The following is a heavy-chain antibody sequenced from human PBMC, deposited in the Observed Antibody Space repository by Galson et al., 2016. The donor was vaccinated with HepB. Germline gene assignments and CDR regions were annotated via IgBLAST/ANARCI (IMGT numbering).Heavy chain of an antibody. D-gene: IGHD7-27*01. CDR1: GFSLNTDAVA. V-gene: IGHV2-5*01. CDR3: AHSRRLGVFTLFDS. J-gene: IGHJ4*02. CDR2: LYYNDDK. Sequence: PALVKPTQTLTLTCTFSGFSLNTDAVAVGWIRQPPGKALEWLGLLYYNDDKRYRPSLQSRLTITKASSRDQVALTMTNMDPVDTATYYCAHSRRLGVFTLFDSWGQGARVTVSS.